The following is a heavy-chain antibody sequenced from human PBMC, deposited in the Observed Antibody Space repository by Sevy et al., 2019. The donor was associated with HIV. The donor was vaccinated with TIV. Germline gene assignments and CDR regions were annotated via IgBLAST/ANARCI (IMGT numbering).Heavy chain of an antibody. CDR2: FDPEDGET. D-gene: IGHD3-22*01. V-gene: IGHV1-24*01. CDR1: GYTLTELS. J-gene: IGHJ4*02. CDR3: ATQHYYYDCSGYFDY. Sequence: ASVKVSCKVSGYTLTELSMHWVRQAPGKGLEWMGRFDPEDGETIYAQKFQGRVTMTEDTSTDTAYMELSSLTSEDTAVYYFATQHYYYDCSGYFDYWGQGTLVTVSS.